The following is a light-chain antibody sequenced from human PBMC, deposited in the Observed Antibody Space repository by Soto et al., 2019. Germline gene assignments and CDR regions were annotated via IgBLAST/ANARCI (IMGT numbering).Light chain of an antibody. J-gene: IGKJ3*01. V-gene: IGKV2D-29*01. CDR3: SQSLHPPFT. CDR1: QSLLHSDGKTY. Sequence: EIVMTQNPLSLSVTPGQAASISCKSTQSLLHSDGKTYLFWYVQRPGQPPQLLIYEVSNRFSGVPDRFSGSGSGTDFTLKISRVEAEDVGVYFCSQSLHPPFTFGPGTKVDIK. CDR2: EVS.